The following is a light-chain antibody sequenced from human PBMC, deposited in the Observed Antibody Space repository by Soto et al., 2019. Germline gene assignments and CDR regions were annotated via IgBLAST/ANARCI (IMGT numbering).Light chain of an antibody. CDR2: LGS. V-gene: IGKV2-28*01. CDR3: MQALQTPLT. CDR1: QSLLHSNGYNY. Sequence: DIVMTQSPLSLPVTPGEPASISCRSSQSLLHSNGYNYLDWYLQKPGQSPQLLIYLGSNRDSGVPERFGGSGSGTDFTLKISRVEAEDVGVYYCMQALQTPLTFGGGTKVEIK. J-gene: IGKJ4*01.